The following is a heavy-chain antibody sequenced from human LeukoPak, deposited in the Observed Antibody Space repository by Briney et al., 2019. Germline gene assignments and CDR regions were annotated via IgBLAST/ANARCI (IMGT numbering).Heavy chain of an antibody. CDR3: ARGPNSNWSGLDF. V-gene: IGHV3-74*01. D-gene: IGHD6-6*01. CDR1: GFTFSTYG. CDR2: ISPTGSTT. J-gene: IGHJ4*02. Sequence: PGGSLRLSCAASGFTFSTYGIHWVRQAPGKGLVWVSRISPTGSTTSYADSVKGRFTVSRDNAKNTLYLQVNNLRAEDTAVYYCARGPNSNWSGLDFWGQGTLLTVSS.